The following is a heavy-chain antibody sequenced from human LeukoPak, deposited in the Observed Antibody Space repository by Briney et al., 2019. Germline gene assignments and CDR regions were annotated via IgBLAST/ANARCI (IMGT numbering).Heavy chain of an antibody. CDR3: AREYTMIVVVSGYFDY. Sequence: ASVKVSFKASGYTFTGYYMHWVRQAPGQGLEWMGWINPNSGGTNYAQKFQGRVTMTRDTSISTAYMELSRLRSDDTAVYYCAREYTMIVVVSGYFDYWGQGTLVTVSS. D-gene: IGHD3-22*01. J-gene: IGHJ4*02. V-gene: IGHV1-2*02. CDR1: GYTFTGYY. CDR2: INPNSGGT.